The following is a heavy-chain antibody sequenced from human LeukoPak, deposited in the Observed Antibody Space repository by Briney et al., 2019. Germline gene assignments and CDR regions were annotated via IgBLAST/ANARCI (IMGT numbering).Heavy chain of an antibody. CDR1: GGSITGSSYY. J-gene: IGHJ4*02. V-gene: IGHV4-39*01. CDR2: MYYSGST. CDR3: ARQYYDNTGYYYFDY. D-gene: IGHD3-22*01. Sequence: PSETLSLTCTVSGGSITGSSYYWGWIRQPPGKGLEWIGSMYYSGSTYYNPSLKSRLTISVDTSKNQFSLKLTSVTAADTAVYYCARQYYDNTGYYYFDYWRQGTLVTVSS.